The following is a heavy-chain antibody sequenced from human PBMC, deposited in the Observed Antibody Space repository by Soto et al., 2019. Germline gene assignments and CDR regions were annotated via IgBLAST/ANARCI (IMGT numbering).Heavy chain of an antibody. CDR1: GYTFTSYY. J-gene: IGHJ4*02. Sequence: QVQLVQSGAEVKKPGASVKVSCKASGYTFTSYYMHWVRQAPGQGLERMGIINPSGGSTSYAQKFQGRVTMTRDTSTSTVYMELSSLRSEDTAVYYCAHIAAAGPAFDYWGQGTLVTVSS. CDR3: AHIAAAGPAFDY. CDR2: INPSGGST. V-gene: IGHV1-46*01. D-gene: IGHD6-13*01.